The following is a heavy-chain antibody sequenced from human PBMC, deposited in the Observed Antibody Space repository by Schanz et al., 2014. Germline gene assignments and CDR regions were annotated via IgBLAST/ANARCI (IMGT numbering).Heavy chain of an antibody. V-gene: IGHV4-30-4*07. CDR2: IFFRGST. J-gene: IGHJ6*02. CDR3: YGMDV. Sequence: QVQLQESGPGLVKPSQTLSLTCAVSGGSISSGGYSWSWIRQPPGKGLEWIGYIFFRGSTYYNPSLKSRVTIPIDTPKNQSSLRLTSVTAADTAVYYCYGMDVWGQGTTVTVSS. CDR1: GGSISSGGYS.